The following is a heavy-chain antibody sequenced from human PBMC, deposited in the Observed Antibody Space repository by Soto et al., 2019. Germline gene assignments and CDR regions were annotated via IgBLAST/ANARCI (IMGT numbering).Heavy chain of an antibody. CDR3: VQGDYQYYYYLLGMDV. CDR1: GFTFSTYS. CDR2: ISNNGGTA. J-gene: IGHJ6*02. Sequence: EVQLVESGGGLVQPGGSLRVSCSASGFTFSTYSMHWVRQAPGKGLELVSAISNNGGTAYYSDSVKGRFTITRDDSKNTLYLLMTSLRPEDTAVYYCVQGDYQYYYYLLGMDVWGQGTTVTVSS. D-gene: IGHD4-17*01. V-gene: IGHV3-64D*08.